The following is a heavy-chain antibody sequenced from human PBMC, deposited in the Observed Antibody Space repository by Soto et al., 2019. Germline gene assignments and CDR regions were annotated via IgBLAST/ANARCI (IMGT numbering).Heavy chain of an antibody. J-gene: IGHJ6*02. CDR1: GFTFSSYG. CDR2: ISYDGSNK. Sequence: PGGSLRLSCAASGFTFSSYGMHWVRQAPGKGLEWVAVISYDGSNKYYADSVKGRFTISRDNSKNTLYLQMNSLRAEDTAVYYCAKDSHSSSWYSEYYYYYGMDVWGQGTTVTVSS. CDR3: AKDSHSSSWYSEYYYYYGMDV. V-gene: IGHV3-30*18. D-gene: IGHD6-13*01.